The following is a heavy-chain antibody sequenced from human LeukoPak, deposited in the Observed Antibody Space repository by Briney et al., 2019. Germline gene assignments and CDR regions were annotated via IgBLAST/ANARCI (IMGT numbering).Heavy chain of an antibody. J-gene: IGHJ4*02. D-gene: IGHD3-3*01. CDR2: ITGSGGST. Sequence: GGSLRLSCAASGFTFSSYAMSWVRQVPGKGLEWVSAITGSGGSTYYADSVKGRFTISRDNSKNTLYLQMNSLRAEDTAVYYCAKDGVLRFLEWSGGYFDYWGQGTLVTVSS. CDR1: GFTFSSYA. CDR3: AKDGVLRFLEWSGGYFDY. V-gene: IGHV3-23*01.